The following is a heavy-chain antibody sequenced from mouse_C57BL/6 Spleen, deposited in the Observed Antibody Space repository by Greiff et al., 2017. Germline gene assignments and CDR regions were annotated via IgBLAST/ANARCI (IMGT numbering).Heavy chain of an antibody. J-gene: IGHJ1*03. CDR2: IHPNSGST. V-gene: IGHV1-64*01. Sequence: QVQLQQPGAELVKPGASVKLSCKASGYTFTSYWMHWVKQRPGQGLEWIGMIHPNSGSTNYNEKFKSKATLTVDKSSSTAYMQLSSLTSEDSAVYYCARPDFAGYFDVWGTGTTVTVSS. CDR1: GYTFTSYW. CDR3: ARPDFAGYFDV.